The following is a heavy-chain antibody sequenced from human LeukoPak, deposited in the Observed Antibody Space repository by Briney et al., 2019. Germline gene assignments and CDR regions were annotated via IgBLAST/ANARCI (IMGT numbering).Heavy chain of an antibody. Sequence: SETLSLTCTVSGGSISSYYWSWIRQPPGKGLEWIGYIYYSGSTNYNPSLKSRVTISVDTSKNQFSLKLSSVTAADTAVYYCAREAPGYGDYVRRLFDYWGQGTLVTVSS. CDR2: IYYSGST. D-gene: IGHD4-17*01. CDR3: AREAPGYGDYVRRLFDY. J-gene: IGHJ4*02. CDR1: GGSISSYY. V-gene: IGHV4-59*01.